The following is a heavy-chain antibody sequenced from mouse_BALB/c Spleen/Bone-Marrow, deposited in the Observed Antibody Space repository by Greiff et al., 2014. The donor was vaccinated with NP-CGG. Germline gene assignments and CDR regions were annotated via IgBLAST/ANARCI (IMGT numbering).Heavy chain of an antibody. Sequence: VKLMESGPELATPGASVKMSCEASGYTFTTYRMHWIKQRPGQGLEWIGSINPNTDYTDYNQKFKDKATLTADKSSITAYMQLSSLTSEDSAVYYCARGLRDWYFDVWGAGTTVTVSS. CDR3: ARGLRDWYFDV. CDR1: GYTFTTYR. D-gene: IGHD2-4*01. J-gene: IGHJ1*01. V-gene: IGHV1-4*01. CDR2: INPNTDYT.